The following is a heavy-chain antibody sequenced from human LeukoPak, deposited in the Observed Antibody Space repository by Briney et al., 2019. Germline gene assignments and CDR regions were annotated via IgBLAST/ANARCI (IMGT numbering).Heavy chain of an antibody. Sequence: SETLSLTCTVSGGSISSYYWSWIRQPPGKGLEWVGYIYYSGSTNYNPSLKSRVTISVDTSKNQFSLKLSSVTAADTAVYYCARGDSSGYDDALDIWGQGTMVTVSS. J-gene: IGHJ3*02. CDR1: GGSISSYY. D-gene: IGHD3-22*01. V-gene: IGHV4-59*01. CDR2: IYYSGST. CDR3: ARGDSSGYDDALDI.